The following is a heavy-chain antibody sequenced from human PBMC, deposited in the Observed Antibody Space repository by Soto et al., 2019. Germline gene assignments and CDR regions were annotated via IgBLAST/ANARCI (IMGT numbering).Heavy chain of an antibody. V-gene: IGHV5-51*01. CDR3: ARALTGTIHPHDFDQ. CDR1: GYSFTDYW. D-gene: IGHD1-7*01. Sequence: PGESLKISCRGSGYSFTDYWIGWVRHMPGKGLEWMGIIYPGDSDTRYSPSFQGQVAISADSSISTAYLHWTSLRASDTAMYYCARALTGTIHPHDFDQWGQGTRVTVSS. J-gene: IGHJ4*02. CDR2: IYPGDSDT.